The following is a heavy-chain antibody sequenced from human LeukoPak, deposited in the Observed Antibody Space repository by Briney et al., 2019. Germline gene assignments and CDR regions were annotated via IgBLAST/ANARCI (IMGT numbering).Heavy chain of an antibody. Sequence: KASETLSLTCTVSGGSISSYYWSWIRQPPGKGLEWIGYIYYSGSTNYNPSLKSRVTISVDTSKNQFSLKLSSVTAADTAVYYCARVSRLGELSLGFDYWGQGTLVTVSS. D-gene: IGHD3-16*02. J-gene: IGHJ4*02. V-gene: IGHV4-59*08. CDR1: GGSISSYY. CDR2: IYYSGST. CDR3: ARVSRLGELSLGFDY.